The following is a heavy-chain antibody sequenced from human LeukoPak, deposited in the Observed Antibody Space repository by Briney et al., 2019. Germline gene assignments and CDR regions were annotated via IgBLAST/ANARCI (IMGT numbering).Heavy chain of an antibody. J-gene: IGHJ4*02. D-gene: IGHD1-1*01. V-gene: IGHV3-30*02. CDR2: IRYDGSNK. CDR3: AKGRRTGFVDY. CDR1: GFTFSSYG. Sequence: GGSLRLSCAASGFTFSSYGMHWVRQAPGKGLEWVAFIRYDGSNKYYADSVKGRFTVSRDNSESLLFLQMESLRHDDTGIYYCAKGRRTGFVDYWGQGALVTVSS.